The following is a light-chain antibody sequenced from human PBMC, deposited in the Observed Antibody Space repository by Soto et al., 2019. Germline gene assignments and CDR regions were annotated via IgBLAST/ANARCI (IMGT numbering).Light chain of an antibody. CDR2: AAS. Sequence: EIVLTQSPAILSLSPGERATLSCRASQSVSSHLIWYQQRPGQAPRLLIYAASNRATGIPARFSGSGSGTDFTLTISRLEPEDFAVYYCQQRSSWPRTFGHGTKVEIK. CDR3: QQRSSWPRT. CDR1: QSVSSH. V-gene: IGKV3-11*01. J-gene: IGKJ1*01.